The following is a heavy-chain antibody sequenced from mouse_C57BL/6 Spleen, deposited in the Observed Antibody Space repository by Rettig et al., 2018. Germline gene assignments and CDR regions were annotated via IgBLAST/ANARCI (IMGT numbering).Heavy chain of an antibody. Sequence: YNSALKSRLSISKDNSKSQVFLKMNSLQTDDTAMYYCARHHYVGAMDYWGQGTSVTVSS. V-gene: IGHV2-6-1*01. CDR3: ARHHYVGAMDY. D-gene: IGHD1-1*01. J-gene: IGHJ4*01.